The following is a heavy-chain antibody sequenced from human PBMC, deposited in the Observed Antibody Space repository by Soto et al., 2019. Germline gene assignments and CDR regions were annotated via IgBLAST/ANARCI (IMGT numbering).Heavy chain of an antibody. Sequence: GASVKVSCKASGGTFSSYAISWVRQAPGQGLEWMGGIIPIFGTANYAQKFQGRVTITADESTSTAYMELSSLRSEDTAVYYCATWELLRVYFDYWGQGTLVTVSS. J-gene: IGHJ4*02. CDR1: GGTFSSYA. D-gene: IGHD1-26*01. CDR2: IIPIFGTA. V-gene: IGHV1-69*13. CDR3: ATWELLRVYFDY.